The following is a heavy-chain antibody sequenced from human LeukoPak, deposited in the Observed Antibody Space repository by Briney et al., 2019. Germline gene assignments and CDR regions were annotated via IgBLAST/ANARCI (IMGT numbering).Heavy chain of an antibody. CDR3: ARPLVDLDAFDI. D-gene: IGHD2-8*02. Sequence: GESLKISCKASGFSFTSYWIGWVRQMPGKGLEWMGIIFPRDSNTRYSPSFQGQVTISADKSISTAYLQWSSLKASDTAMYYCARPLVDLDAFDIWGQGTMVTVSS. CDR1: GFSFTSYW. V-gene: IGHV5-51*01. J-gene: IGHJ3*02. CDR2: IFPRDSNT.